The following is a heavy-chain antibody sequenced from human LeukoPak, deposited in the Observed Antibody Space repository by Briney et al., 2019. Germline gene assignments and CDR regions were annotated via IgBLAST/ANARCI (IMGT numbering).Heavy chain of an antibody. D-gene: IGHD4-17*01. J-gene: IGHJ4*02. CDR2: MNPNSGNT. CDR1: GYTFTSYG. V-gene: IGHV1-8*02. Sequence: ASVKVSCKASGYTFTSYGISWVRQAPGQGLEWMGWMNPNSGNTGYAQKFQGRVTMTRNTSISTAYMELSSLRSEDTAVYYCARAAMTTVTDFDYWGQGTLVTVSS. CDR3: ARAAMTTVTDFDY.